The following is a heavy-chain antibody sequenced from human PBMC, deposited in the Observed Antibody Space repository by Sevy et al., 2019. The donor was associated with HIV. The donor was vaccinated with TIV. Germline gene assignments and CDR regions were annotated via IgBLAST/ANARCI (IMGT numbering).Heavy chain of an antibody. Sequence: GGSLRLSCAASGFTFSNAWMSWVRQAPGKGLGWVGRIKSKTDGGTTDYAAPVKGRFTISRDDSKNTLYLQMNSLKTEDTAVYYCTTDLAYCGGDCFFLRTKYYGMDVWGQGTTVTVSS. D-gene: IGHD2-21*01. V-gene: IGHV3-15*01. J-gene: IGHJ6*02. CDR2: IKSKTDGGTT. CDR1: GFTFSNAW. CDR3: TTDLAYCGGDCFFLRTKYYGMDV.